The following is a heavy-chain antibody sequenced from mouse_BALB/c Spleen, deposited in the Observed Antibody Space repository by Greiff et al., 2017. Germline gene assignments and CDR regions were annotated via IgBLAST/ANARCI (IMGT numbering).Heavy chain of an antibody. CDR3: ARKAIYYGNGNYAMDY. V-gene: IGHV14-1*02. J-gene: IGHJ4*01. CDR2: IDPENGNT. CDR1: GFNIKDYY. Sequence: VQLKQSGAELVRPGALVKLSCKASGFNIKDYYMHWVKQRPEQGLEWIGWIDPENGNTIYDPKFQGKASITADTSSNTAYLQLSSLTSEDTAVYYCARKAIYYGNGNYAMDYWGQGTSVTVSS. D-gene: IGHD2-1*01.